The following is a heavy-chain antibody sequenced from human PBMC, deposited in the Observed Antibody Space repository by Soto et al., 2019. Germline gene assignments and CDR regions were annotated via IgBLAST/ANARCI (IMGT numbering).Heavy chain of an antibody. Sequence: QVQLQESGPGLVRPSGALSVTGAVSGGSISRSHWWSWVRQSPGKGLEWIGEISHSGITNYNPSLKSRVTISGDKSKNQLSLKSTSVTAADPAVYYCARVRYDRSGFDHWGQGTLVSISS. J-gene: IGHJ4*02. CDR3: ARVRYDRSGFDH. D-gene: IGHD3-22*01. CDR1: GGSISRSHW. CDR2: ISHSGIT. V-gene: IGHV4-4*02.